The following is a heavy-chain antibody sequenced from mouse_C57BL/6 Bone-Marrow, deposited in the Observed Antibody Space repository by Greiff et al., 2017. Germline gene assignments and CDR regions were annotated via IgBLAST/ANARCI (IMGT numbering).Heavy chain of an antibody. CDR1: GYTFTSYW. Sequence: VQLQQPGAELVKPGASVKMSCKASGYTFTSYWITWVKQRPGQGLEWIGDIYPGSGSTNYNEKFKSKATLTVDTSSSTAYMQRSSLTSEDSAVYYGARPYYSNYWYFDVWGTGTTGTVSS. D-gene: IGHD2-5*01. CDR2: IYPGSGST. J-gene: IGHJ1*03. V-gene: IGHV1-55*01. CDR3: ARPYYSNYWYFDV.